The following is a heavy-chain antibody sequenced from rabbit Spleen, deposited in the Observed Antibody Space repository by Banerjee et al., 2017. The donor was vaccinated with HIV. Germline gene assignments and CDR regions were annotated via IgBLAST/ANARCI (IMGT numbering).Heavy chain of an antibody. J-gene: IGHJ4*01. CDR3: ARSYAGYAVDGVATFDL. CDR1: GFSFTYSDY. Sequence: QEQLEESGGDLVKPGASLTLTCTASGFSFTYSDYMCWVRQPPGKGPEWIACIGAGITYPPYYATWAKGRFPISKTSSTTVTLQMTSLTAADTATYFCARSYAGYAVDGVATFDLWGPGTLVTVS. CDR2: IGAGITYPP. V-gene: IGHV1S45*01. D-gene: IGHD6-1*01.